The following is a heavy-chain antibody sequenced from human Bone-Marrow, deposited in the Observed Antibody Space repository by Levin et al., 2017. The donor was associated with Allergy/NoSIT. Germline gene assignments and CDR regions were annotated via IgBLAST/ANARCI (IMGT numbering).Heavy chain of an antibody. D-gene: IGHD6-13*01. CDR3: AKGAYSSSWYLFDS. CDR1: GFTFSSYA. Sequence: ASVKVSCAASGFTFSSYAMSWVRQAPGKGLEWVSVISGSGGTTYYADSVKGRFTISRDNSKNTLYLQMNSLRAEDTAVYYCAKGAYSSSWYLFDSWGQGTLVTVSS. CDR2: ISGSGGTT. V-gene: IGHV3-23*01. J-gene: IGHJ4*02.